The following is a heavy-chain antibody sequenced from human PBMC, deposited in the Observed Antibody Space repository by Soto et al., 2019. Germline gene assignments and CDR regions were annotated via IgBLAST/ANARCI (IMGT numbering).Heavy chain of an antibody. J-gene: IGHJ4*02. CDR1: GVSITSHY. Sequence: PSETLSLTCAVSGVSITSHYWSWIRQAPGKGLEWIGYIYYSGNTNYNPSLKSRISMSLDRSKNQVSLKLSSVTAADTAVYYCAGKYSSSSLFDYWGQGTLVTVSS. CDR3: AGKYSSSSLFDY. V-gene: IGHV4-59*11. CDR2: IYYSGNT. D-gene: IGHD6-6*01.